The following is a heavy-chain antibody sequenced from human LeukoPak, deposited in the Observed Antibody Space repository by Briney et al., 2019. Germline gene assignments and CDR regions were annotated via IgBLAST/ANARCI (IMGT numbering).Heavy chain of an antibody. Sequence: PGGSLRLSCSASGFTFSSYEMNWVRQAPGKGLEWLSYISSSGGTKYYADSVKGRFSISRDNAKNSLYLQMNSLSVEDTAVYYCARAHPSGYWGQGTLVTVSS. J-gene: IGHJ4*02. V-gene: IGHV3-48*03. CDR3: ARAHPSGY. CDR1: GFTFSSYE. CDR2: ISSSGGTK.